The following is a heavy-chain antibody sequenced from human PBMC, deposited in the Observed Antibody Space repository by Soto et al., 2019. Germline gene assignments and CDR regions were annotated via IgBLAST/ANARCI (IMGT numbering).Heavy chain of an antibody. CDR2: IYYSGST. J-gene: IGHJ4*02. CDR3: ARALGTGVVVAETNYYFDY. D-gene: IGHD2-15*01. Sequence: SETLSLTCTVSGGSISSGGYYWSWIRQHPGKGLEWIGYIYYSGSTYYNPSLKSRVTISVDTSKNQFSLKLSSVTAADTAVYYCARALGTGVVVAETNYYFDYWGQGTLVTVSS. V-gene: IGHV4-31*03. CDR1: GGSISSGGYY.